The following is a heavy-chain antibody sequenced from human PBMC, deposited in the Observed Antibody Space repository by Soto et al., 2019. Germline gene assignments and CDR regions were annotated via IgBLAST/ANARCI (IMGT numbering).Heavy chain of an antibody. V-gene: IGHV3-30*18. J-gene: IGHJ5*02. CDR2: ISYDGSNK. CDR1: GFTFSSYG. CDR3: AKDPDYGDPQGWFDP. Sequence: QPGGSLRLSCAASGFTFSSYGMHWVRQAPGKGLEWVAVISYDGSNKYYADSVKGRFTISRDNSKNTLYLQMNSLRAEDTAVYYCAKDPDYGDPQGWFDPWGQGTLVTVSS. D-gene: IGHD4-17*01.